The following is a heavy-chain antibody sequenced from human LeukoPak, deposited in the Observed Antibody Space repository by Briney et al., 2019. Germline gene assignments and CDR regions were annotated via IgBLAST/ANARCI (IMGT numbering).Heavy chain of an antibody. CDR3: AKAGTSHYYFDY. V-gene: IGHV3-23*01. D-gene: IGHD2-2*01. CDR1: GFSFTNYA. Sequence: PGGSLRLSCAASGFSFTNYAMSWVRQAPARGPEWVSSIRGNGETFYADSVKGRCTLFKDDSRNTVYLQMNSLRAEDTAVYYCAKAGTSHYYFDYWGQGTLVTVSS. J-gene: IGHJ4*02. CDR2: IRGNGET.